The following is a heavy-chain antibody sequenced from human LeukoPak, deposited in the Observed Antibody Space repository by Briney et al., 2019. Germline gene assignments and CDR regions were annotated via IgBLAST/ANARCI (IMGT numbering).Heavy chain of an antibody. CDR3: ARDMRFLEWLSRPIDY. CDR2: ISAYNGNT. Sequence: ASVKVSCKASVYTFTSYGISWVRQAPGQGLECMGWISAYNGNTNYAQKLQGRVTMTTDTSTSTAYMDLRSLRSDDTAVYYCARDMRFLEWLSRPIDYWGQGTLVTVSS. CDR1: VYTFTSYG. J-gene: IGHJ4*02. D-gene: IGHD3-3*01. V-gene: IGHV1-18*01.